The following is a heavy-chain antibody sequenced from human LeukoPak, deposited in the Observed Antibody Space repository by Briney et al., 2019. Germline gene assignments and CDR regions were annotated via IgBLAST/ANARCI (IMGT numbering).Heavy chain of an antibody. CDR2: INPSGGST. CDR3: AKAAVAGRDAFDI. J-gene: IGHJ3*02. Sequence: ASVKVSCKASGYTFTSYYMHWVRQAPGQGLEWMGIINPSGGSTSYAQKFQGRVTMTRGTSTSTVHMELSSLRSEDTAVYYCAKAAVAGRDAFDIWGQGTMVTVSS. CDR1: GYTFTSYY. V-gene: IGHV1-46*01. D-gene: IGHD6-19*01.